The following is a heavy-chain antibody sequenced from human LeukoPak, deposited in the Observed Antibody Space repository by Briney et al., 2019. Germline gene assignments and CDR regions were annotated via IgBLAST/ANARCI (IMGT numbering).Heavy chain of an antibody. CDR2: IISSSIYI. CDR1: GFTFSSSA. CDR3: ASYPYSGSYFFDY. Sequence: GGSLRLSCAASGFTFSSSAMTWVRQAPGKGLEWVSSIISSSIYIYYADSVKGRFTISRNNAKNPLYLQMNSLRAEDTAVYYCASYPYSGSYFFDYWGQGTLVTVSS. D-gene: IGHD1-26*01. V-gene: IGHV3-21*01. J-gene: IGHJ4*02.